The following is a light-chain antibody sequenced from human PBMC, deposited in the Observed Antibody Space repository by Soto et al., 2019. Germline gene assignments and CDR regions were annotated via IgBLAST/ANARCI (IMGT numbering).Light chain of an antibody. CDR3: QQYDTYWT. CDR2: DVS. V-gene: IGKV1-5*01. CDR1: QSISNW. J-gene: IGKJ1*01. Sequence: DIQMTQSPSTLSASVGDRVTITCRASQSISNWLAWYQQKPGKAPKLLIYDVSSLESGVPSRFRGSGSGTEFTLTISSLQPADSATYYCQQYDTYWTFGPGTKVEIK.